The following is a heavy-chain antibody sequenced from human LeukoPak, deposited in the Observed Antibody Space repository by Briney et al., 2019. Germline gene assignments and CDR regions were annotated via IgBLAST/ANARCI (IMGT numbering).Heavy chain of an antibody. CDR3: ARGHYYDSSGYSYFDY. Sequence: SETLSLTCTVSGGSISSGGYYWSWIRQHPGKGQEWIGYIYYSGSTYYNPSLKSRVTISVDTSKNQFSLKLSSVTAADTAVYYCARGHYYDSSGYSYFDYWGQGTLVTVSS. J-gene: IGHJ4*02. D-gene: IGHD3-22*01. CDR1: GGSISSGGYY. V-gene: IGHV4-31*03. CDR2: IYYSGST.